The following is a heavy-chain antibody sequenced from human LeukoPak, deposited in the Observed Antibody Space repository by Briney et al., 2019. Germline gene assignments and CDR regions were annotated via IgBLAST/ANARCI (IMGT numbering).Heavy chain of an antibody. V-gene: IGHV3-43*01. J-gene: IGHJ4*02. CDR1: GFTFDDYT. Sequence: GGSLRLSCAASGFTFDDYTMHWVRQAPGKGLEWVSIITWDGANTYYADSLKGRFTVSRDNSKDSLYLQVHSPRTEDTALYYCAKESERGGGSPLEHWGQGTLLTVSS. CDR2: ITWDGANT. CDR3: AKESERGGGSPLEH. D-gene: IGHD2-21*01.